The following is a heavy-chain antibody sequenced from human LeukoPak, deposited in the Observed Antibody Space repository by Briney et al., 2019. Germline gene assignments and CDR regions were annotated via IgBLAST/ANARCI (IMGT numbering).Heavy chain of an antibody. J-gene: IGHJ4*02. D-gene: IGHD5-18*01. Sequence: SQTLSLTCAISGDRVSSNSAAWNWTRQSPSRGLEWLGRTYYRSEWHNDYAVSVKSRIIISPDTSKNQFSLQLKSVTPEDTAVYYCARDLAGFGGYSYGMVVYWGQGTLVTVSS. CDR3: ARDLAGFGGYSYGMVVY. V-gene: IGHV6-1*01. CDR1: GDRVSSNSAA. CDR2: TYYRSEWHN.